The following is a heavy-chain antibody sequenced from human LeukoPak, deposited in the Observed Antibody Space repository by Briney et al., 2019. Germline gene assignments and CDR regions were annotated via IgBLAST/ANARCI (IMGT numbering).Heavy chain of an antibody. CDR3: VKEASRIAVAPDY. D-gene: IGHD6-19*01. J-gene: IGHJ4*02. V-gene: IGHV3-64D*09. CDR1: GFTFSSYA. CDR2: ISSNGGST. Sequence: GGSLRLSCSASGFTFSSYAMHWVRQAPGKGLEYVSAISSNGGSTYYADSVKGRFTISRDNSKNTLYLQMSSLRAEDTAVYYCVKEASRIAVAPDYWGQGTLVTVSS.